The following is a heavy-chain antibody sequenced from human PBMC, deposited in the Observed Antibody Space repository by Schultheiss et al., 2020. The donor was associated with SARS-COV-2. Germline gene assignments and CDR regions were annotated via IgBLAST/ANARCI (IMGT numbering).Heavy chain of an antibody. D-gene: IGHD3-10*01. CDR3: ARGTWFRELTLIDDY. V-gene: IGHV1-2*02. Sequence: ASVKVSCKASGYTFTGYYMHWVRQAPGQGLEWMGWINPNSGGTNYAQKFQGRVTMTRNTSISTAYMELSSLRSEDTAVYYCARGTWFRELTLIDDYWGQGTLVTVSS. J-gene: IGHJ4*02. CDR2: INPNSGGT. CDR1: GYTFTGYY.